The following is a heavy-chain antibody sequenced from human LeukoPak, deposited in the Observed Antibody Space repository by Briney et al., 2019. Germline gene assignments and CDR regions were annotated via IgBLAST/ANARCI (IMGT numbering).Heavy chain of an antibody. V-gene: IGHV1-8*02. CDR2: MNPNSGNT. J-gene: IGHJ4*02. Sequence: ASVKVSCKASGGTFSSYAISWVRQAPGQGLEWMGGMNPNSGNTGYAQKFQGRVTMTRNTSISTAYMELSSLRSEDTAVYYCARVSAMVIYWGQGTLVTVSS. CDR3: ARVSAMVIY. D-gene: IGHD5-18*01. CDR1: GGTFSSYA.